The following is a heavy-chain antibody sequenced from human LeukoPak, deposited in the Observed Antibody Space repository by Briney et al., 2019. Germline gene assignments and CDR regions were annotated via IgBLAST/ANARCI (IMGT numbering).Heavy chain of an antibody. CDR2: ITSKRYGGTT. D-gene: IGHD5-12*01. CDR1: GFTFADHA. Sequence: GGSLRLSCTASGFTFADHAMSWVRQAPGKGLEWVGFITSKRYGGTTEYAASAQGRFTISRDDSKSIAYQQMNSLKTEDTAVYYCSRVASSVMDVWGQGTTVTVSS. J-gene: IGHJ6*02. V-gene: IGHV3-49*04. CDR3: SRVASSVMDV.